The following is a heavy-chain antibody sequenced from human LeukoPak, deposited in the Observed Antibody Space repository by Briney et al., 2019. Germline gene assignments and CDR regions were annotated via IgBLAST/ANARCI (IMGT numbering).Heavy chain of an antibody. Sequence: SGGSLRLSCAASGFTFCDYAMSWVRQAPGKGLEWVGFIRTEAYDGATEYGACVKGQFNSSRDEYKNIAYLQMNSLNTEDTAVYYFTRTFGYYYFYMDVWGKGTTVIVSS. CDR3: TRTFGYYYFYMDV. CDR1: GFTFCDYA. J-gene: IGHJ6*03. CDR2: IRTEAYDGAT. D-gene: IGHD3-16*01. V-gene: IGHV3-49*04.